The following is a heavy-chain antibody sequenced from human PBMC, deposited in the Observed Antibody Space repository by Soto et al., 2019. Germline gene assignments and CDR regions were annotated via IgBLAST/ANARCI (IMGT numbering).Heavy chain of an antibody. CDR1: GFSFTNYA. CDR2: ISGSGDGT. V-gene: IGHV3-23*01. CDR3: AKRVKSGSTSVGNAMDV. Sequence: EVQLLESGGGLVQPGGSLRLSCAASGFSFTNYAVTWVRQAPGKGLEWVSAISGSGDGTYYADSVRGRFTISRDNSKSTVHLKMNSLRGEDTAVYFCAKRVKSGSTSVGNAMDVWGQGTTVTVSS. D-gene: IGHD1-26*01. J-gene: IGHJ6*02.